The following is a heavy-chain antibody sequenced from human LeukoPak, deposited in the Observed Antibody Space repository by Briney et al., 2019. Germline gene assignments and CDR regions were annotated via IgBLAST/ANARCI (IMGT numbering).Heavy chain of an antibody. CDR2: IYPGDSDT. V-gene: IGHV5-51*01. CDR3: ARHSFDSSSDYGVITI. J-gene: IGHJ4*02. D-gene: IGHD3-22*01. CDR1: GYSFTSYW. Sequence: GGSLKISCKGSGYSFTSYWIGWVRQMPGKGLEWMGIIYPGDSDTRYSPSFQGQVTISADKSISTAYLQWSSLKASDTAMYYCARHSFDSSSDYGVITIWGQRTLVTVSS.